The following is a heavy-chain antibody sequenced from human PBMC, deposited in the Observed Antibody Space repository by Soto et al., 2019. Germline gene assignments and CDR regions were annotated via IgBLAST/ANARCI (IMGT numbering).Heavy chain of an antibody. J-gene: IGHJ4*02. D-gene: IGHD4-17*01. CDR1: GFRFSSCP. Sequence: EVQLLESGGGLVQPGGSLRLSCTASGFRFSSCPVGYFRQAPGKGLEWVSTISDSDDTTHYADSVKGRFTISRDNSKNTLFLQMNSLRAEDTAVYYCAKRTSHGDYDYWGQGTLVTVSS. CDR2: ISDSDDTT. V-gene: IGHV3-23*01. CDR3: AKRTSHGDYDY.